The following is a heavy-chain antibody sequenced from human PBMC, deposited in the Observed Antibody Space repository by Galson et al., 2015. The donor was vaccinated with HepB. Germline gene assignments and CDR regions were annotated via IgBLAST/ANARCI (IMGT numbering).Heavy chain of an antibody. Sequence: SVKVSCKASGGTFSSYAISWVRQAPGQGLEWMGGIIPIFGTANYAQKFQGRVTITADESTSRAYMELSSLRSEDTAVYYCARVGYSSGWYFDYWGQGTLVTVSS. V-gene: IGHV1-69*13. CDR3: ARVGYSSGWYFDY. CDR2: IIPIFGTA. CDR1: GGTFSSYA. J-gene: IGHJ4*02. D-gene: IGHD6-19*01.